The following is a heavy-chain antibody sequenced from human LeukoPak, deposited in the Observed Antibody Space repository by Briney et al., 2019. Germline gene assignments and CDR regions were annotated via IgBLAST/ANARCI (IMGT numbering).Heavy chain of an antibody. J-gene: IGHJ4*02. CDR3: ARGYSLDY. D-gene: IGHD5-18*01. CDR1: GGSISSSSYY. Sequence: SETLSLTCTVSGGSISSSSYYWGWIRQPPGKGLEWIGYIYYSGSTYYTPSLRGRVTISVDTSKNQFSLKLSSVTAADTAVYYCARGYSLDYWGQGTLVTVSS. CDR2: IYYSGST. V-gene: IGHV4-30-4*08.